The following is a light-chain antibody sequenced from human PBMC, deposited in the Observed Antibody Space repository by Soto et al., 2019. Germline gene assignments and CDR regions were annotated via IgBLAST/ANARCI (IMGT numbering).Light chain of an antibody. Sequence: IQISKSPSISSAYVGDRVTITCWASQSISRWLAWYQQKPGKAPKLLIYDASSLESGVPSRFSGSGSGTEFTITVSSLQPDAFATYCSQQYNTYALAFGLGTRR. CDR1: QSISRW. CDR3: QQYNTYALA. CDR2: DAS. J-gene: IGKJ5*01. V-gene: IGKV1-5*01.